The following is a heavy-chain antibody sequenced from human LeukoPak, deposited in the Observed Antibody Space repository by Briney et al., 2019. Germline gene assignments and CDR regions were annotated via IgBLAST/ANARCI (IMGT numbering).Heavy chain of an antibody. CDR3: ARDYPGSYYYYGMDV. CDR1: GGSISSGGYY. V-gene: IGHV4-31*03. D-gene: IGHD3-16*02. CDR2: IYYSGST. J-gene: IGHJ6*02. Sequence: SETLSLTCTVSGGSISSGGYYWSWIRQHPGKGLEWIGYIYYSGSTYYNPSLKSRVTISVDTSKNQFSLELSSVTAADTAVYYCARDYPGSYYYYGMDVWGQGTTVTVSS.